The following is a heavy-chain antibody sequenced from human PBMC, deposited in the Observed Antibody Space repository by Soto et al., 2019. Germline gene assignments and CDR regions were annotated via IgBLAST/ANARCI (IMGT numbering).Heavy chain of an antibody. CDR2: INHSGST. CDR1: GGSFSGYY. CDR3: ARGSQALLWFGELRRTWFDP. Sequence: LSLTCAVYGGSFSGYYWSWIRQPPGKGLEWIGEINHSGSTNYNPSLKSRVTISVDTSKNQFSLKLSSVTAADTAVYYCARGSQALLWFGELRRTWFDPWGQGTLVTV. J-gene: IGHJ5*02. V-gene: IGHV4-34*01. D-gene: IGHD3-10*01.